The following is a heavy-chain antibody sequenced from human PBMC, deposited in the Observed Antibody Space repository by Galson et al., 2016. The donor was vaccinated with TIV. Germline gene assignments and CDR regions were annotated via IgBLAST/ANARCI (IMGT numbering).Heavy chain of an antibody. CDR2: ITSKTYGATK. J-gene: IGHJ3*02. D-gene: IGHD1-1*01. V-gene: IGHV3-49*03. Sequence: SLRLSCAASGFTFGHYAVSWFRQAPGKGLEWVGFITSKTYGATKEYAASVKGRFTISRDDSRNIAYLQMNSLKTEDTAVYYCTRTAMGSTRNAFDIWGQGTVVTVSS. CDR3: TRTAMGSTRNAFDI. CDR1: GFTFGHYA.